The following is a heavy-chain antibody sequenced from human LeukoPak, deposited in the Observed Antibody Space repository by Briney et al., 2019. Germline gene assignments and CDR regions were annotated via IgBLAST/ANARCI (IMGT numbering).Heavy chain of an antibody. D-gene: IGHD3-10*01. J-gene: IGHJ4*02. CDR1: GFTFSSYA. V-gene: IGHV3-30-3*01. CDR2: ISDDGGNE. Sequence: PGRSLRLSCAASGFTFSSYAMHWVRQAPGKGLEWVAIISDDGGNEYYADSVKGRFTISRDNSKNTLYLQMNSLRAEDTAVYYCARGNGGSGTPRAPYYFDYWGQGTLVTVSS. CDR3: ARGNGGSGTPRAPYYFDY.